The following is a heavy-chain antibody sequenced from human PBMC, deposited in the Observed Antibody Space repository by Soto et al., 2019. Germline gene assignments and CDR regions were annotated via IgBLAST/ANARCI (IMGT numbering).Heavy chain of an antibody. Sequence: SETLSLTCTVSVDSISSSTYYWGWIRRPPGKGLEWIATIFSTGTTHYNPSLRSRVTISVDTSKNQFSLTVRSVTSADTAAYYCARHDYGDGFSYWGQGSQVTVSS. D-gene: IGHD4-17*01. V-gene: IGHV4-39*01. CDR3: ARHDYGDGFSY. J-gene: IGHJ4*02. CDR1: VDSISSSTYY. CDR2: IFSTGTT.